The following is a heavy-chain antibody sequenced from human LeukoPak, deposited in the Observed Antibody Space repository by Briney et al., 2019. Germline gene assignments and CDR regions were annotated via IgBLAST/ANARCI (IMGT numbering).Heavy chain of an antibody. CDR2: IYHSGST. Sequence: KPSETLSHTCAVSGGSISSGAYSWSWIRQPPGKGLEWIGYIYHSGSTYYNPSLKSRVTISVDRSKNQFSLKLSSVTAADTAVYYCARDDDSSGYRRGAFDIWGQGTMVTVSS. J-gene: IGHJ3*02. D-gene: IGHD3-22*01. CDR3: ARDDDSSGYRRGAFDI. CDR1: GGSISSGAYS. V-gene: IGHV4-30-2*01.